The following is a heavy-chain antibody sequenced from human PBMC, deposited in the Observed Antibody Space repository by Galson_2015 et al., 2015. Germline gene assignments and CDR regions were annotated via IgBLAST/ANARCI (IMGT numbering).Heavy chain of an antibody. CDR1: EFTFSSYY. J-gene: IGHJ4*02. CDR2: ISSTTTYI. Sequence: SLRLSCAASEFTFSSYYMSWVRQAPGKGLEWVSSISSTTTYIYYEDSVKGRFTISRDNAKNSLYLQMNSLGAEDTAVYYCARQIVDYDFWSGYYPTNFDYWGQGTRVTVSS. CDR3: ARQIVDYDFWSGYYPTNFDY. V-gene: IGHV3-21*01. D-gene: IGHD3-3*01.